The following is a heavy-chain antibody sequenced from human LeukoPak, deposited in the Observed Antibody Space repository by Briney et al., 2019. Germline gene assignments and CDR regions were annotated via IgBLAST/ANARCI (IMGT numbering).Heavy chain of an antibody. CDR2: IIPIFGTA. D-gene: IGHD3-3*01. V-gene: IGHV1-69*13. CDR3: ARAPSGITIFGVVYYYFDY. Sequence: GASVKVSCKASGGTFSSYAISWVRQAPGQGLEWMGGIIPIFGTANYAQKFQGRVTITADESTSTAYMELSSLRSEDTAVYYCARAPSGITIFGVVYYYFDYWGQRTLVTVSS. J-gene: IGHJ4*02. CDR1: GGTFSSYA.